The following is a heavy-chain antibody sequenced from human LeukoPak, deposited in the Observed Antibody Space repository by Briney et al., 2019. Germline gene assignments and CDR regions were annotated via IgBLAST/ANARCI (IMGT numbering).Heavy chain of an antibody. Sequence: GGSLRLSCAASGFTFSNYGMHWVRQAPGKGLEWVAVISYDGSNEYYADSVKGRFTISRDNSKNTLYLQMNSLRAEDTAVYYCAKVTAFSHYYGMVVWGPGTTVTVSS. V-gene: IGHV3-30*18. CDR2: ISYDGSNE. D-gene: IGHD5-18*01. CDR3: AKVTAFSHYYGMVV. CDR1: GFTFSNYG. J-gene: IGHJ6*01.